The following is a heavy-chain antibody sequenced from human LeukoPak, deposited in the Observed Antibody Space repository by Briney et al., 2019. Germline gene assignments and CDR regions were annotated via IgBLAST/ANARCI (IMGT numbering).Heavy chain of an antibody. Sequence: GGSLRLSCAASGFTFSSHSMNWVRQAPGKGLEWVSYISSSNSTIYYADSVKGRFTISRDNAKNSLYLQMNSLRAEDTAVYYCARGAYYYEDWGQGTLVTVSS. D-gene: IGHD3-22*01. CDR2: ISSSNSTI. V-gene: IGHV3-48*01. CDR1: GFTFSSHS. J-gene: IGHJ4*02. CDR3: ARGAYYYED.